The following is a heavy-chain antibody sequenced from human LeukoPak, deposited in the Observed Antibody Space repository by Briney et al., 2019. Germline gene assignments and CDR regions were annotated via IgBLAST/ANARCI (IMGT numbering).Heavy chain of an antibody. CDR3: ASAAYGDRTPLDY. D-gene: IGHD4-17*01. V-gene: IGHV4-30-4*01. CDR2: IYYSGST. Sequence: SETLSFTCTVSGGSISSGDYYWSWIRQPPGKGLEWIGYIYYSGSTYYNPSLKSRVTISVDTSKNQFSLKLSSVTAADTAVYYCASAAYGDRTPLDYWGQGTLVTVSS. J-gene: IGHJ4*02. CDR1: GGSISSGDYY.